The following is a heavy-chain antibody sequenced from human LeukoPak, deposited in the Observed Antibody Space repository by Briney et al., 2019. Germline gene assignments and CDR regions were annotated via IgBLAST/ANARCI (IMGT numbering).Heavy chain of an antibody. D-gene: IGHD3-22*01. CDR2: VYYSGST. Sequence: SETLSLTCTVSGGSISSSSYYWSWIRQPPGKGLEWIGSVYYSGSTHYNPSLKSRVLISVDTSKNQFTLILTSVTAADTAVYYCARDYYDGFDPWGQGTLVTVSS. V-gene: IGHV4-39*06. CDR3: ARDYYDGFDP. CDR1: GGSISSSSYY. J-gene: IGHJ5*02.